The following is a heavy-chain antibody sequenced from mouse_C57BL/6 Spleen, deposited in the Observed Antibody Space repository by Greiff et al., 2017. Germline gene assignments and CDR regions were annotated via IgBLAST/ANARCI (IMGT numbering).Heavy chain of an antibody. J-gene: IGHJ4*01. Sequence: QVQLQQPGAELVMPGASVKLSCKASGYTFTSYWMHWVKQRPGQGLEWIGEIDPSDSYTNYNQKFKGKSTLTVDQSSSTAYMQLSSLTSEDSAVYYCASRMGLAAMDYWGQGTSVTVSS. CDR2: IDPSDSYT. D-gene: IGHD4-1*01. V-gene: IGHV1-69*01. CDR3: ASRMGLAAMDY. CDR1: GYTFTSYW.